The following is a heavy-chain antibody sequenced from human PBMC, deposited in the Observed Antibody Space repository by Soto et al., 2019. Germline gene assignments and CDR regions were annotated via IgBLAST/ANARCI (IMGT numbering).Heavy chain of an antibody. CDR2: ISSNGGST. D-gene: IGHD1-1*01. J-gene: IGHJ3*02. CDR1: GFTFSSYA. CDR3: ARGRYNWNAFDI. V-gene: IGHV3-64*01. Sequence: GGSLRLSCAASGFTFSSYAMHCVRQAPGKGLEYVSAISSNGGSTYYANSVKGRFTISRDNSKNTLYLQMGSLRAEDMAVYYCARGRYNWNAFDIWGQGTMVTVSS.